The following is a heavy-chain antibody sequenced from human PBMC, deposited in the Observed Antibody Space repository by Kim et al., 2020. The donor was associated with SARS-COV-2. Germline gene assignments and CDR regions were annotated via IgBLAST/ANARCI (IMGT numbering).Heavy chain of an antibody. D-gene: IGHD5-18*01. CDR2: IIPIIGIA. Sequence: VKVSCKASGGTFSSYAISWVRQAPGQGLEWMGRIIPIIGIANYAQKFQGRVTTTSDKSTSTAYMERSSLRSEDTAVYYFASHGAGYSYGYDYWGQGTLVTVSS. V-gene: IGHV1-69*04. CDR3: ASHGAGYSYGYDY. J-gene: IGHJ4*02. CDR1: GGTFSSYA.